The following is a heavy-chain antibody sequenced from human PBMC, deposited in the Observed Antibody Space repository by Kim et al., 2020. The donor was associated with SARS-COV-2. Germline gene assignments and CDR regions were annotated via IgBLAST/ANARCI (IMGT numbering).Heavy chain of an antibody. CDR1: GGSLSSGLYY. CDR3: ARDGVAVTKSAFDI. CDR2: IYYSGST. Sequence: SETLSLTCTVSGGSLSSGLYYWSWIRQPPGKGLEWIGYIYYSGSTNYNPSLKSRVTMSVDTSKNQFSLKLSSVTATDTAVYYCARDGVAVTKSAFDIWG. V-gene: IGHV4-61*01. D-gene: IGHD6-19*01. J-gene: IGHJ3*02.